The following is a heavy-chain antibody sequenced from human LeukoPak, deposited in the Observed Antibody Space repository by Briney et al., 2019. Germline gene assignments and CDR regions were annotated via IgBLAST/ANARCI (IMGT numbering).Heavy chain of an antibody. J-gene: IGHJ4*02. V-gene: IGHV3-11*01. D-gene: IGHD6-13*01. CDR3: AKNILAAGLFFDY. CDR2: ISNKGSSSTT. CDR1: GFIFSDYY. Sequence: GGSLRLSCAASGFIFSDYYMGWVRQAPGKGLEWVSYISNKGSSSTTYYADSVKGRFTISRDDAQNSLYLQMNSLRADDTAVYYCAKNILAAGLFFDYWGQGILVTVSS.